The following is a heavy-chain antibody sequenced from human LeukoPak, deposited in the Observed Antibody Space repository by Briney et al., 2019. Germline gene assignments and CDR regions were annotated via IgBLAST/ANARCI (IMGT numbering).Heavy chain of an antibody. V-gene: IGHV1-69*04. D-gene: IGHD2-15*01. CDR3: ARGYCSGGSCYSYDY. J-gene: IGHJ4*02. CDR1: RHLQQLC. Sequence: PGLSEGLLQGFWRHLQQLCYQLGATGPGQGLEWMGRIIPILGIANYAQKFQGRVTITADKSTSTAYMELSSLRSEDTAVYYCARGYCSGGSCYSYDYWGQGTLVTVSS. CDR2: IIPILGIA.